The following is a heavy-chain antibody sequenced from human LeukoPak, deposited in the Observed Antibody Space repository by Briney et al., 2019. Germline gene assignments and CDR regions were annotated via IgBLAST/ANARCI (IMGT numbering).Heavy chain of an antibody. CDR2: ISYHGINE. D-gene: IGHD2/OR15-2a*01. Sequence: GGTLRLSCAASGFTFSSYAMSWVRQAPGKGLEWLAVISYHGINEYYADSVKGRFTISRDNSKNTLYLQMNSLRAEDTAVYYCADLNTPLDYGGQETLVTVS. V-gene: IGHV3-30*03. CDR1: GFTFSSYA. J-gene: IGHJ4*02. CDR3: ADLNTPLDY.